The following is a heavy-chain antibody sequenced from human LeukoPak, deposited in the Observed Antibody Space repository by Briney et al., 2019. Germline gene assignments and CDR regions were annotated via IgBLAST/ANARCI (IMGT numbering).Heavy chain of an antibody. Sequence: GGSLRLSCAASGFTFSNAWMSCVRQAPGKGLEWVGRIKSKTDGGTTDYAAPVKGRFTISRDDSKNTVYLQMNSLKTDDTAVYYCTASYAPGVDYWGQGTLVTVSP. CDR1: GFTFSNAW. CDR2: IKSKTDGGTT. CDR3: TASYAPGVDY. V-gene: IGHV3-15*01. J-gene: IGHJ4*02. D-gene: IGHD3-16*01.